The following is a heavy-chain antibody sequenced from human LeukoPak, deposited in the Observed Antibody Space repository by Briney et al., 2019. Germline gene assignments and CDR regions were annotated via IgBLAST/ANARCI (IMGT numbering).Heavy chain of an antibody. V-gene: IGHV3-15*01. CDR1: RFTFSSYS. J-gene: IGHJ4*02. Sequence: GGSLRLSCAASRFTFSSYSMNRVRQTPGKGLEWVGRIKSKADGGTTDYAAPVKGRFTMTRDDLKNTLYLQMNSLKTEDTAVYYCTTVFVYSSSWRRFYYFDYWGQGTLVTVSS. CDR3: TTVFVYSSSWRRFYYFDY. D-gene: IGHD6-13*01. CDR2: IKSKADGGTT.